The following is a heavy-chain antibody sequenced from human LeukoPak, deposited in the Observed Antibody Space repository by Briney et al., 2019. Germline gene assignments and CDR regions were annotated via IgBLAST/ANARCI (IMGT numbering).Heavy chain of an antibody. V-gene: IGHV1-46*01. Sequence: ASVKVSCKASGYTFTSYYMHWVRQAPGQGLEWMGIINPSGGSTSYAQKFQGRVTVTTDTSTSTVYLELRSLRPDDTAVYYCVRDQYLNVMTGFDEWGQGTLVTVSS. D-gene: IGHD3-9*01. CDR1: GYTFTSYY. J-gene: IGHJ4*02. CDR2: INPSGGST. CDR3: VRDQYLNVMTGFDE.